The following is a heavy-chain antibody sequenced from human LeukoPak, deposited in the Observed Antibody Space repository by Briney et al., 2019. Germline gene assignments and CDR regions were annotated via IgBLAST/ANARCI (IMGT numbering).Heavy chain of an antibody. CDR3: VSEGTSGTTWGPDY. D-gene: IGHD1-1*01. V-gene: IGHV3-74*01. CDR1: GFTLSRFW. Sequence: PGGSLRLSCAASGFTLSRFWMHWVRQAPGKGLVWVSRIDSDGSSTSYADSVKGRFTISRDNARNTLYLQMNSLRAEDTAVYYCVSEGTSGTTWGPDYWGQGTLVTVSS. J-gene: IGHJ4*02. CDR2: IDSDGSST.